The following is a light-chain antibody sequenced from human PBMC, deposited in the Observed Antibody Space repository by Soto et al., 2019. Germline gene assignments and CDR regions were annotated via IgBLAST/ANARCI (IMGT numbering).Light chain of an antibody. CDR2: DAS. CDR3: QQRSNWPPG. V-gene: IGKV3D-20*02. CDR1: QSVSSSY. Sequence: EIVLTQSPGTLSLSPGERATLSCRASQSVSSSYLAWYQQKPGQAPRLLIYDASNRATGIPARSSGSGSGTDFTLTISSLEPEDFAVYYCQQRSNWPPGFGQGTRLEIK. J-gene: IGKJ5*01.